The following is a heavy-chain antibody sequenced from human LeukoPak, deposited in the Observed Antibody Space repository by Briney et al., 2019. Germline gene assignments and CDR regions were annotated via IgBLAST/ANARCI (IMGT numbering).Heavy chain of an antibody. J-gene: IGHJ4*02. CDR1: GYTFTGYY. CDR3: ASLAGNWNPIDY. CDR2: INPNSGGT. D-gene: IGHD1-20*01. Sequence: ASVKVSCKASGYTFTGYYMHWVRQAPGQGLEWMGRINPNSGGTNYAQKFQGRVTMTRDTSISTAYMERSRLRSDDTAVYYCASLAGNWNPIDYWGQGTLVTVSS. V-gene: IGHV1-2*06.